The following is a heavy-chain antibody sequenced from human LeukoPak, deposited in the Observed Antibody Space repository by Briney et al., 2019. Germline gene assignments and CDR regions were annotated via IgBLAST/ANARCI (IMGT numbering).Heavy chain of an antibody. J-gene: IGHJ3*02. CDR3: AKDYLGASHSFDI. CDR1: GFTFSSYA. CDR2: FSGSGGNT. D-gene: IGHD1-26*01. V-gene: IGHV3-23*01. Sequence: GGSLRLSGAASGFTFSSYAMSWVRQAPGRGLEWVSAFSGSGGNTYYADSVKGRFTISRDTSKNTLYLQMTSLRGEDTAVYYCAKDYLGASHSFDIWGQGTMVTVSS.